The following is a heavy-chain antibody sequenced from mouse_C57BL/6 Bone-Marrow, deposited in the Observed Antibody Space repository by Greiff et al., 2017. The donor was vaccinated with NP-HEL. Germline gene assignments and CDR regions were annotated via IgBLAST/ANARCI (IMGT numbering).Heavy chain of an antibody. D-gene: IGHD1-1*01. CDR2: IWSGGST. CDR3: ASYYYGSSSAWFAY. V-gene: IGHV2-2*01. J-gene: IGHJ3*01. CDR1: GFSLTSYG. Sequence: VQLQQSGPGLVQPSQSLSITCTVSGFSLTSYGVHWVRQSPGKGLEWLGVIWSGGSTDYNAAFISRLSISKDNSKSQVFFKMNSLQADDTAIYYCASYYYGSSSAWFAYWGQGTLVTVSA.